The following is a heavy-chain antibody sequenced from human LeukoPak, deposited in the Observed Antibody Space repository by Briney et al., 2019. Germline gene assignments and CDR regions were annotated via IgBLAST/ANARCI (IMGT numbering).Heavy chain of an antibody. V-gene: IGHV1-69*06. CDR3: ARGAGWLYD. D-gene: IGHD3-22*01. CDR2: IIPMIATA. J-gene: IGHJ4*02. Sequence: ASVKVSCTTTEDTLRNVAFSWVRQAPGQGLEWLGGIIPMIATASYSQKFQGRVSINADKSTNTVYMELSSLKLEDTAVYYCARGAGWLYDWGQGTLVIVSS. CDR1: EDTLRNVA.